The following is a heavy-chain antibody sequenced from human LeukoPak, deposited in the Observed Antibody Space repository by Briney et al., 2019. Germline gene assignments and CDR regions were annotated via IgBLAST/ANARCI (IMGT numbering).Heavy chain of an antibody. CDR1: GYTFTGYY. CDR2: INPNSGGT. J-gene: IGHJ4*02. D-gene: IGHD2-21*01. CDR3: ARDSGDEGYYFDY. V-gene: IGHV1-2*02. Sequence: ASVTVSCKASGYTFTGYYMHWVRQAPGQGLEWMGWINPNSGGTNYAQKFQGRVTMTRDTSISTAYMELSRLRSDDTAVYYCARDSGDEGYYFDYWGQGTLVTVSS.